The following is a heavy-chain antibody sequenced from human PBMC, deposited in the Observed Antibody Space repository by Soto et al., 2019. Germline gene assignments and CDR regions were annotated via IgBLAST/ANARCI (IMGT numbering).Heavy chain of an antibody. CDR2: INHSGST. CDR3: ARTYYYDSSGYPY. D-gene: IGHD3-22*01. V-gene: IGHV4-30-2*01. Sequence: SETLSLTCAVSGGSISSGGYSWSWIRQPPGKGLEWIGYINHSGSTNYNPSLKSRVTISVDTSKNQFSLKLSSVTAADTAVYYCARTYYYDSSGYPYWGQGTLVTVSS. CDR1: GGSISSGGYS. J-gene: IGHJ4*02.